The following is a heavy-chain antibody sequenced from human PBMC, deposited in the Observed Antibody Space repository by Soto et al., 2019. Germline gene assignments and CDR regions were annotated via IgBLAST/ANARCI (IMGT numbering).Heavy chain of an antibody. V-gene: IGHV3-7*01. D-gene: IGHD3-16*01. CDR1: GLTFSNYY. Sequence: GGSLGLSCAASGLTFSNYYMSWVRQAQGKGLEWVANVNEDGSEKYYVDSVKGRFTVSRDNARNSLYLQMNSLRAEDTPVHECAKSGGAPRVHWVKGTLVTV. CDR2: VNEDGSEK. J-gene: IGHJ4*02. CDR3: AKSGGAPRVH.